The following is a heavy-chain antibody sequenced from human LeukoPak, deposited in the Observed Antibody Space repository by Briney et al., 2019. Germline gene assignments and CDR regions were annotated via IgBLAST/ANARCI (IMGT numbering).Heavy chain of an antibody. CDR1: GFTFSSYA. D-gene: IGHD2-2*01. V-gene: IGHV3-23*01. CDR3: AITRAALPATSSGGFDY. CDR2: ISGSGGST. J-gene: IGHJ4*02. Sequence: GGSLRLSCAASGFTFSSYAMSWVRQAPGKGLEWVSAISGSGGSTYYADSVKGRFTISRDNSKNTLYLQMNSLRAEDTAVYYCAITRAALPATSSGGFDYWGQGTLVTVSS.